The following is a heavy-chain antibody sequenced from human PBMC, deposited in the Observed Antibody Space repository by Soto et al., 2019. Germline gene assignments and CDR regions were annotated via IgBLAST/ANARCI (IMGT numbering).Heavy chain of an antibody. Sequence: PSETLSLTCVVSGGSIRTNNWWSWGRHPPGKGLEWIGEVHHSGSTNYNAALKSRVTVSLDKSKNQFSLNLNSVTAADTAVYYWVRLYGDDEDYWGQGTLVTVSS. CDR1: GGSIRTNNW. CDR3: VRLYGDDEDY. CDR2: VHHSGST. D-gene: IGHD4-17*01. V-gene: IGHV4-4*02. J-gene: IGHJ4*02.